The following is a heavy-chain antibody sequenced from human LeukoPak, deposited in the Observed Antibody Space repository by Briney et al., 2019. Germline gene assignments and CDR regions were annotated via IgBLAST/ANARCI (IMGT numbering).Heavy chain of an antibody. Sequence: GGSLRLSCAASGFTFSNYDMHWVRQATGKGLEWVSGIGTAGDIYYPGSVRGRFTISRDNSENTVYLQMNSLRAEDTAVYYCAKGAGGSYGLYYFDYWGQGILVTVSS. CDR1: GFTFSNYD. CDR2: IGTAGDI. J-gene: IGHJ4*02. V-gene: IGHV3-13*01. D-gene: IGHD5-24*01. CDR3: AKGAGGSYGLYYFDY.